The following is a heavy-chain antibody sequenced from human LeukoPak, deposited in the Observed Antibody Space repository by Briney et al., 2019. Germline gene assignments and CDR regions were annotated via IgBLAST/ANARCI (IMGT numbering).Heavy chain of an antibody. CDR3: ARHLRSGAVDY. CDR1: GGSFSGYF. CDR2: INHSGST. D-gene: IGHD4-17*01. J-gene: IGHJ4*02. V-gene: IGHV4-34*01. Sequence: SETLSLTCAVYGGSFSGYFWGWIRQPPGKGLEWIGEINHSGSTNYNPSLKSRVTISVDTSKNQFSLELSSVTAADTAVYYCARHLRSGAVDYWGQGTLVTVSS.